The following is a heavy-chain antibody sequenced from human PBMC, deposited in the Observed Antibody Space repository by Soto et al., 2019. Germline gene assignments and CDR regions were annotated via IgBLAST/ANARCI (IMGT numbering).Heavy chain of an antibody. CDR1: GGTFSSYA. Sequence: GASVKVSCKASGGTFSSYAISGVRQAPGQGLEWMGGIIPIFGTANYAQKFQGRVTITADKSTSTAYMELSSLRSEDTAVYYCASADTAMAPFDYWGQGTLVTVSS. CDR2: IIPIFGTA. V-gene: IGHV1-69*06. CDR3: ASADTAMAPFDY. D-gene: IGHD5-18*01. J-gene: IGHJ4*02.